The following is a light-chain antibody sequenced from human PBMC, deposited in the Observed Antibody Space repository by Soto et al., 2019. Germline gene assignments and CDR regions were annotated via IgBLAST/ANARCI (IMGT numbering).Light chain of an antibody. CDR2: SAS. CDR3: LQVDVYQLT. J-gene: IGKJ1*01. CDR1: QGIRTY. V-gene: IGKV1-9*01. Sequence: IHLTQFPSSLSASVGDRVTITCRASQGIRTYLAWYQQKPGNAPKLLIYSASTLQSGFPSRFRGSGSGTDFTLTISSLEPEDFATYYCLQVDVYQLTFGQRTKVDIK.